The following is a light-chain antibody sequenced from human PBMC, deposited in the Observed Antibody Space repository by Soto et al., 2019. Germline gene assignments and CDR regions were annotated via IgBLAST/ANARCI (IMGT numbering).Light chain of an antibody. Sequence: QSALTQPASVSGSPGQSITISCTGTSNDVGGYNYVSWYQQHPGKAPKFMIYDVNNRPSGVSDRFSGSKSGNTASLTISGLQPEDEADDYCSSYTTSNTRQMVFGTGTKLTVL. J-gene: IGLJ1*01. V-gene: IGLV2-14*01. CDR1: SNDVGGYNY. CDR2: DVN. CDR3: SSYTTSNTRQMV.